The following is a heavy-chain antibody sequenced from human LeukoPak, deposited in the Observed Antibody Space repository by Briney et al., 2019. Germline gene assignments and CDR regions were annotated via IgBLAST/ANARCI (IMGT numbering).Heavy chain of an antibody. CDR3: ATDHRNLDAFDI. V-gene: IGHV3-66*01. CDR1: GFTFSSNG. D-gene: IGHD1-14*01. Sequence: PGGSLRLSCAASGFTFSSNGMSWVRQAPGKGLEWVSVIYSGDSTYYGDTVKSRFTISSDKSKNTVYLQMNSLRAEDTAVYYCATDHRNLDAFDIWGQGTMVTVSS. CDR2: IYSGDST. J-gene: IGHJ3*02.